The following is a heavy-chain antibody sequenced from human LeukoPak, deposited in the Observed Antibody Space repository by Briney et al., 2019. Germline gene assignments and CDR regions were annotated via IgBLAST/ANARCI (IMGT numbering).Heavy chain of an antibody. V-gene: IGHV1-46*01. CDR1: GYTFTSYY. J-gene: IGHJ3*02. CDR3: ARVLGDSSGSDAFDI. D-gene: IGHD3-22*01. Sequence: ASVKVSCKXSGYTFTSYYMHWVRQAPGQGLEWMGIINPSGGSTSYAQKFQGRVTMTRDTSTSTVYMELSSLRSEDTAVYYCARVLGDSSGSDAFDIWGQGTMVTVSS. CDR2: INPSGGST.